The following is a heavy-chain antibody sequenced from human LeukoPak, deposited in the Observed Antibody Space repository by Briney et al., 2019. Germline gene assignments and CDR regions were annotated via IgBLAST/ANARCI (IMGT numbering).Heavy chain of an antibody. D-gene: IGHD4-11*01. J-gene: IGHJ5*02. Sequence: PGGSLGLSCAASGFTLRDYYMRWVRQAPGKALEWVANIKEDGSEKYYADSVRGRFTVSMDHAKNSLYLQMNSLRAEDTAVYYCARGRHDYSNWFDPWGQGTLVTVSS. CDR1: GFTLRDYY. CDR3: ARGRHDYSNWFDP. V-gene: IGHV3-7*03. CDR2: IKEDGSEK.